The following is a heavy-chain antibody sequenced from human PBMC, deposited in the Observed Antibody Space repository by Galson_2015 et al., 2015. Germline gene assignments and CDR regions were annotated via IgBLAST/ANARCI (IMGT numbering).Heavy chain of an antibody. V-gene: IGHV3-30-3*01. Sequence: SLRLSCAASGFTFSSYAMHWVRQAPGKGLEWVAVISYDGSNKYYADSVKGRFTISRDNSKNTLYPQMNSLRAEDTAVYYCAKGRDGYNFYFDYWGQGTLVTVSS. CDR3: AKGRDGYNFYFDY. D-gene: IGHD5-24*01. J-gene: IGHJ4*02. CDR1: GFTFSSYA. CDR2: ISYDGSNK.